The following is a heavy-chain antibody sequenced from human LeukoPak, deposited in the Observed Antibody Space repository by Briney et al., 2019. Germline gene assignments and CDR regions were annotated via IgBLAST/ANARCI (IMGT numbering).Heavy chain of an antibody. CDR2: INEDGSEK. CDR1: GFTFSTYW. CDR3: APRIQPPAN. Sequence: GGSLRLSCAASGFTFSTYWMTWVRQAPGKGLEWVANINEDGSEKNYVDSVKGRFTISRDNAKNSLSLQVESLRVEDTAVYYCAPRIQPPANWGQGTLVTVSS. V-gene: IGHV3-7*01. D-gene: IGHD2-15*01. J-gene: IGHJ4*02.